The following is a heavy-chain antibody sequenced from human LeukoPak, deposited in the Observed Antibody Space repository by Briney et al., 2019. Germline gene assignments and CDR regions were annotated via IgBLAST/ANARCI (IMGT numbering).Heavy chain of an antibody. CDR3: ARDQGSGINYYYYYMDV. D-gene: IGHD3-10*01. J-gene: IGHJ6*03. Sequence: PGGSLRLSCAASGFTFSSYSMNWVRQAPGKGLEWVSYISSGSSAIYYADSVKGRFTISRDNAKNSLYLQMNSLRAEDTAVYYCARDQGSGINYYYYYMDVWGKGTTVTVSS. V-gene: IGHV3-48*01. CDR1: GFTFSSYS. CDR2: ISSGSSAI.